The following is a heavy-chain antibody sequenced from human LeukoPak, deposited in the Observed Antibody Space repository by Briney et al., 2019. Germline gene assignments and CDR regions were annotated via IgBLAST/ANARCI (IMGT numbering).Heavy chain of an antibody. CDR2: ISYDGSNK. Sequence: PGGSLRLSCAASGFTFSTYAMHWVRQAPGKGLEWVAVISYDGSNKYYADSVKGRFTISRDNSNNTLYLQMNSLRVEDTAVYYCARPHQPYGDYEAIDSWGQGSLVTVS. CDR3: ARPHQPYGDYEAIDS. V-gene: IGHV3-30-3*01. CDR1: GFTFSTYA. J-gene: IGHJ4*02. D-gene: IGHD4-17*01.